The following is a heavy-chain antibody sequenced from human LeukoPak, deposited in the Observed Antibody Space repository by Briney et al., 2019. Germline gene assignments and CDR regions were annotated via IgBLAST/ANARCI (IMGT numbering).Heavy chain of an antibody. CDR2: IYTSGST. D-gene: IGHD3-10*01. Sequence: SETLSLACTVSGGSISGYYWSWIRQPAGKGLEWIGRIYTSGSTNYNPSLKSRVTMSVDTSKNQFSLKLSSVTAADTAVYYCARDGSYGSGSNTFDYWGQGTLVTVSS. CDR3: ARDGSYGSGSNTFDY. V-gene: IGHV4-4*07. J-gene: IGHJ4*02. CDR1: GGSISGYY.